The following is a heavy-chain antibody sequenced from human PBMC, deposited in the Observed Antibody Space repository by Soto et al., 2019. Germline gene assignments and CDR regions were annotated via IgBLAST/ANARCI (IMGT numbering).Heavy chain of an antibody. CDR3: ARLRDYQGFGVRIFGGTNGDAFGI. J-gene: IGHJ3*02. V-gene: IGHV3-23*01. Sequence: EVQLLESGGGLVQPGGSLRLSCAASGFTFSSYAMSWVRQAPGKGLEWVSAISGSGGSTYYADSVKGRFTISTDNSKNTLYLRMNSLRAEDTAGYYYARLRDYQGFGVRIFGGTNGDAFGIWGQGTMVTLSS. CDR2: ISGSGGST. CDR1: GFTFSSYA. D-gene: IGHD3-3*01.